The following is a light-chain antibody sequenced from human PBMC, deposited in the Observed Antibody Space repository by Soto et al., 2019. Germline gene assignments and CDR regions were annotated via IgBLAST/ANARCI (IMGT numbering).Light chain of an antibody. CDR3: QQRSNWPT. CDR1: QSVSGY. V-gene: IGKV3-11*01. CDR2: DAS. Sequence: EVVFTQAPTPLSLSPGERATLFFRASQSVSGYLAWYQQKPGQAPRLLIYDASNRATGIPARFSGSGSGTDFTLTISSLEPEDFAVYYCQQRSNWPTFGQGTRLEIK. J-gene: IGKJ5*01.